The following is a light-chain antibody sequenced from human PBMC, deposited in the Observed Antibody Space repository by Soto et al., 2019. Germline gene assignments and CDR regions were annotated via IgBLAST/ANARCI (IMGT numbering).Light chain of an antibody. CDR3: VAWDDSLNGYVV. V-gene: IGLV1-44*01. CDR1: SSNIGSNT. J-gene: IGLJ2*01. Sequence: QSVLTQPPSASGTPGQRVTISCSGSSSNIGSNTVNWHQQLPGTAPKLVIYSNNQRPSGVPDRFSGSKSGTSASLAISGLQSEDEADYYCVAWDDSLNGYVVFGGGTKVTV. CDR2: SNN.